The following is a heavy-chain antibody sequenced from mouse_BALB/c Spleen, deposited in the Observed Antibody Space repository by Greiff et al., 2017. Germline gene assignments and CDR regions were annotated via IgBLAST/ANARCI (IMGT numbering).Heavy chain of an antibody. J-gene: IGHJ4*01. CDR2: ISSGGSYT. CDR1: GFTFSSYA. D-gene: IGHD1-3*01. CDR3: ARKGYGSSYAMDY. Sequence: DVKLVESGGGLVKPGGSLKLPCAASGFTFSSYAMSWVRQTPVKRLEWVATISSGGSYTYYPDSVKGRFTISRDNAKNTLYLQMSSLRSEDTAMYYCARKGYGSSYAMDYWGQGTSVTVSS. V-gene: IGHV5-9-3*01.